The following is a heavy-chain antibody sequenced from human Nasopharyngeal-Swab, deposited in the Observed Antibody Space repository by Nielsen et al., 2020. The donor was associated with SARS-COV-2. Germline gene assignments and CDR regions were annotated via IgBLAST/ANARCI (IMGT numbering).Heavy chain of an antibody. D-gene: IGHD3-10*01. J-gene: IGHJ4*02. Sequence: GSLRLSCTVSGGSISSYYWSWIRQPPGKGLEWIGYIYYSGSTNYNPSLKSRVTISVDTSKNQFSLKLSSVTAADTAVYYCAREWGERIFDYWGQGTLVTVSS. CDR2: IYYSGST. CDR3: AREWGERIFDY. V-gene: IGHV4-59*12. CDR1: GGSISSYY.